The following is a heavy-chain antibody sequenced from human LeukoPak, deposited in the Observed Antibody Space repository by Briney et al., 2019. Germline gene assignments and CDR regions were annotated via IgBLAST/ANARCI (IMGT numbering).Heavy chain of an antibody. CDR2: ISWNSGSI. V-gene: IGHV3-9*01. CDR3: AKGSYYYDSSGYRYFDY. Sequence: LPGRSLRLSCAASGFTFDDYAMHWVRQAPGKGLEWVSGISWNSGSIGYADSVKGRFTISRDNAKNSLYLQMNSLRAEDTALYYCAKGSYYYDSSGYRYFDYWGQGTLVTVSS. CDR1: GFTFDDYA. J-gene: IGHJ4*02. D-gene: IGHD3-22*01.